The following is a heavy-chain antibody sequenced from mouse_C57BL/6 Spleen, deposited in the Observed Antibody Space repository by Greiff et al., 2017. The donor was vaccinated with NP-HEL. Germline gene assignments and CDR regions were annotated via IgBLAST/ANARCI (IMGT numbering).Heavy chain of an antibody. J-gene: IGHJ2*01. Sequence: VKLQQPGAELVRPGSSVKLSCKASGYTFTSYWMDWVKQRPGQGLEWIGNIYPSDSETHYNQKFKDKATLTVDKSSSTAYMQLSSLTSEDSAVYYCARYSNYFDYWGQGTTLTVSS. CDR1: GYTFTSYW. CDR3: ARYSNYFDY. V-gene: IGHV1-61*01. CDR2: IYPSDSET.